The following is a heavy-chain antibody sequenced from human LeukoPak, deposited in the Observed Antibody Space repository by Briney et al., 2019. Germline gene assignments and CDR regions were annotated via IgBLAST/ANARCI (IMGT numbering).Heavy chain of an antibody. J-gene: IGHJ4*02. CDR2: ISATGGST. CDR3: AKGASTTVTTWFDY. V-gene: IGHV3-23*01. D-gene: IGHD4-4*01. CDR1: GFTFSIYA. Sequence: GGSLRLSCAASGFTFSIYALTWVRQAPGKGLEWVSSISATGGSTYYADSVKGRFTISRDNSKNTLYLQMNTLRAEDTAVYYSAKGASTTVTTWFDYWGQGTLVTVSS.